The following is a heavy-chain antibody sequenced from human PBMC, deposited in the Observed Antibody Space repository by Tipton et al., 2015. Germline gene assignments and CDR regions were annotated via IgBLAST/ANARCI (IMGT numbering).Heavy chain of an antibody. D-gene: IGHD5-12*01. CDR2: IYYSGNT. CDR1: GGSISSSSYH. CDR3: ARVKVATMLYYFDY. J-gene: IGHJ4*02. Sequence: TLSLTCNVSGGSISSSSYHWSWIRQPPGKGLELVGSIYYSGNTYYNPSLKSRVTISVDTSKSQFSLKLTSVTAADTAVYYCARVKVATMLYYFDYWGQGTLVTVSS. V-gene: IGHV4-39*07.